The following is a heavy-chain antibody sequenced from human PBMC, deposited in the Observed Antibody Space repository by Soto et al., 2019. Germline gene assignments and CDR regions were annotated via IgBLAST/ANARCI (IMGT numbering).Heavy chain of an antibody. D-gene: IGHD1-26*01. Sequence: QVQLQESGPGLVKPSETLSLTCTVSGASMSGYHWSWIRQPPGKGLEWIGYINYDGSGNYKSSLTSRVTISIDTSKNQFSLNLSSVTAADSAVYYCATYGVGDGGRGYWGKGTLVTVSS. V-gene: IGHV4-59*01. J-gene: IGHJ4*02. CDR1: GASMSGYH. CDR3: ATYGVGDGGRGY. CDR2: INYDGSG.